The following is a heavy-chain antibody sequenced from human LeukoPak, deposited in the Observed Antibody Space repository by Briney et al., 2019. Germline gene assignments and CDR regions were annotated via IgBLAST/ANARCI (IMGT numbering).Heavy chain of an antibody. CDR2: ISGSGGNT. CDR1: GFTFSSYA. V-gene: IGHV3-23*01. D-gene: IGHD1/OR15-1a*01. CDR3: AKDPWNTAVANTNGWFDP. J-gene: IGHJ5*02. Sequence: PGGSLRLSCAASGFTFSSYAMSWVRRAPGKGLEWVSSISGSGGNTYYAQSVKGRFSISRDNSKNTLNLQMDSLRADDMALYFCAKDPWNTAVANTNGWFDPWGQGTLVTVSS.